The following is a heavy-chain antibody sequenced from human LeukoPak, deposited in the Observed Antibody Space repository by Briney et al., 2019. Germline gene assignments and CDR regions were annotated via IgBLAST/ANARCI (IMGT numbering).Heavy chain of an antibody. V-gene: IGHV4-61*02. CDR1: GGSVSSGDYY. Sequence: PSQTLSLTCTVSGGSVSSGDYYWSWIRQPAGKGLEWIGRIYTSGSTNYSPSLKSRVTISLDTSKNQFSLRLSSVTAADTAVYYCARGGELLNYLGQGTLVTVS. CDR2: IYTSGST. CDR3: ARGGELLNY. D-gene: IGHD1-7*01. J-gene: IGHJ4*02.